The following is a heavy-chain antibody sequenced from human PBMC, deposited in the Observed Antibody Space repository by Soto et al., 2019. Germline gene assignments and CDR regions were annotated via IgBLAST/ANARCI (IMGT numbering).Heavy chain of an antibody. D-gene: IGHD5-12*01. CDR3: ARDHEMATGDLDY. CDR1: RYTFTGYY. J-gene: IGHJ4*02. CDR2: INPNSGGT. V-gene: IGHV1-2*04. Sequence: QVQLVQSGAEVKKPGASVKVSCKASRYTFTGYYMHWVRQAPGQGLEWMGWINPNSGGTNYAQKFQGWVTMTRDTSISTAYMELSRLRSDDTAVYYCARDHEMATGDLDYWGQGTLVTVSS.